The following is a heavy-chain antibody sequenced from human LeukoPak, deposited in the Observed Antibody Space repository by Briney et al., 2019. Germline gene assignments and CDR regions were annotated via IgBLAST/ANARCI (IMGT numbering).Heavy chain of an antibody. CDR3: ARADEREPASVPWFDP. CDR2: IYYSGST. Sequence: SETLSLTCTGSGGSISSGDYYWSWIRQPPGKGLEWLGYIYYSGSTYYNPSLKSRVTISVDTSNNHFSQKLSSVTAADTAVYYCARADEREPASVPWFDPWGQGTLVTVSS. V-gene: IGHV4-30-4*08. J-gene: IGHJ5*02. CDR1: GGSISSGDYY. D-gene: IGHD1-14*01.